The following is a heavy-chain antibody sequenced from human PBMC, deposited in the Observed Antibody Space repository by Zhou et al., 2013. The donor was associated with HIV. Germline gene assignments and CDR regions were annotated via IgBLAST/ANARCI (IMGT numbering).Heavy chain of an antibody. CDR1: GGSISSGNYY. D-gene: IGHD3-16*01. CDR3: ARCVGGSRGSSYYYCMDV. CDR2: IYASGST. J-gene: IGHJ6*03. V-gene: IGHV4-61*02. Sequence: VQLQESGPGLVKPSQTLSLTCAVSGGSISSGNYYWSWIRQPAGKGLEWIGRIYASGSTKYNPSLKSRVTISVDTSKNQFSLKLSSVTAADTAVYYCARCVGGSRGSSYYYCMDVWGKGPRSPSP.